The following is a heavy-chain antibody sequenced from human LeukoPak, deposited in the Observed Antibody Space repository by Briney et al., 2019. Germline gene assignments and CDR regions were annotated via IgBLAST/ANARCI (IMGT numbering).Heavy chain of an antibody. J-gene: IGHJ4*02. CDR3: ARDPIAAAGY. V-gene: IGHV3-7*01. Sequence: GGSLRLSCAASGCTFSSYWMSWVRQAPGKGLEWVANIKQDGSEKYYVDSVKGRFTISRDNAKNSLYLQMNSLRAEDTAVYYCARDPIAAAGYWGQGTLVTVSS. D-gene: IGHD6-13*01. CDR1: GCTFSSYW. CDR2: IKQDGSEK.